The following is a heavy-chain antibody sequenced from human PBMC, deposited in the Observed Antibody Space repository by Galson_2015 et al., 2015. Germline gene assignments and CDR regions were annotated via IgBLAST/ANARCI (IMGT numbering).Heavy chain of an antibody. CDR3: AKLVYGSGNYPYFDY. J-gene: IGHJ4*02. Sequence: LRLSCAASGFTFSTYAMSWVRQPPGPGLEWVSIISVTVGSTYYADSVKGRFTISRDNSKNTLNLQMNSLSAEDTAIYYCAKLVYGSGNYPYFDYWGQGALVTVSS. D-gene: IGHD3-10*01. CDR2: ISVTVGST. CDR1: GFTFSTYA. V-gene: IGHV3-23*01.